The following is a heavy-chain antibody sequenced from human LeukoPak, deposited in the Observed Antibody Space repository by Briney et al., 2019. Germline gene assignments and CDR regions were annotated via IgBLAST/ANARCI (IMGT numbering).Heavy chain of an antibody. D-gene: IGHD3-9*01. J-gene: IGHJ5*02. CDR3: ASSLTGYYIRGWFDP. Sequence: GASVKVSCKASGYTFTGYYMHWVRQAPGQGLEWMGWINPNNGGTKYAQNFQGRVTMTRDTSASTAYMELSRLRSDDTAVYYCASSLTGYYIRGWFDPWGQGTLVTVSS. V-gene: IGHV1-2*02. CDR2: INPNNGGT. CDR1: GYTFTGYY.